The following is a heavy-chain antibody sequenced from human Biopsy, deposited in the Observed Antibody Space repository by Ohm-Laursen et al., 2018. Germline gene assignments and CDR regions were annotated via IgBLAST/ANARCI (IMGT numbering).Heavy chain of an antibody. Sequence: SLRLSCAASGFTFNNYGMQWVRQAPGKGLEWVAFIFYDGSNTYYADSVKGRFTISRDNSRDTLYLQMGSLRAEDTAVYYCARSTYYYESSGTRRGLDIWGQGTMVTVSS. J-gene: IGHJ3*02. D-gene: IGHD3-22*01. CDR2: IFYDGSNT. CDR3: ARSTYYYESSGTRRGLDI. V-gene: IGHV3-30*03. CDR1: GFTFNNYG.